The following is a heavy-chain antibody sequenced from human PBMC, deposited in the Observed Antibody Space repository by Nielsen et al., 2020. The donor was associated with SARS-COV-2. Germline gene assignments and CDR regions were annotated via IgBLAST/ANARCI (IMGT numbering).Heavy chain of an antibody. J-gene: IGHJ4*02. CDR1: GFTFSTYS. CDR3: ARVATGDLVDY. D-gene: IGHD3-10*01. Sequence: GESPKTPCSASGFTFSTYSMNWVRQTPEKGPEWLSYISTSSKTIYFADSVKGRFTISRDNDKSSLFLQMDSLRAEDSAVYYCARVATGDLVDYWGQGTLVTVSS. V-gene: IGHV3-48*01. CDR2: ISTSSKTI.